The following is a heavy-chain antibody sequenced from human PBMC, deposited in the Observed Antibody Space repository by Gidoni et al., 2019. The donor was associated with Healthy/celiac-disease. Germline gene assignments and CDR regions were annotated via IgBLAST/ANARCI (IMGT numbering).Heavy chain of an antibody. D-gene: IGHD5-18*01. V-gene: IGHV4-30-4*01. Sequence: QVQLQESGPGLVKPSQTLSLTCTVSGGSIRSGDYYWSWIRQPPGKGLEWIGYIYYSGSTYYNPSLKSRVTISVDTSKNQFSLKLSSVTAADTAVYYCAREERGRGYSYGHRYWGQGTLVTVSS. J-gene: IGHJ4*02. CDR2: IYYSGST. CDR1: GGSIRSGDYY. CDR3: AREERGRGYSYGHRY.